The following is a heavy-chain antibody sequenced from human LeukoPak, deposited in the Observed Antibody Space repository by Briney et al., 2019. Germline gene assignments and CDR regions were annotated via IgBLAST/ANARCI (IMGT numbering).Heavy chain of an antibody. Sequence: PSETLSLTCTVSGGSISSYYWSWIRQPPGKGLEWIGYIYYSGSTNYNPSLKSRVTISVDTSKNQFSLKLSSVTAADTAVYYCARTNTYYYGSGYYGMDVWGQGTTVTVSS. J-gene: IGHJ6*02. V-gene: IGHV4-59*08. CDR3: ARTNTYYYGSGYYGMDV. CDR1: GGSISSYY. CDR2: IYYSGST. D-gene: IGHD3-10*01.